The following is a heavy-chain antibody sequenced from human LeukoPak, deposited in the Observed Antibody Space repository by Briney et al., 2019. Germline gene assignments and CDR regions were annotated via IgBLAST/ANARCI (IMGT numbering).Heavy chain of an antibody. CDR3: ARRAGAYSHPYDY. Sequence: GGSLRLSCAASGFTFSTYGMNWVRQAPGKGLEWVSYISTSSSTIYYADSVKGRFTISRDNAKNSLYLQMNSLRAEDTAVYYCARRAGAYSHPYDYWGQGTLVTVSS. CDR1: GFTFSTYG. J-gene: IGHJ4*02. V-gene: IGHV3-48*01. D-gene: IGHD4/OR15-4a*01. CDR2: ISTSSSTI.